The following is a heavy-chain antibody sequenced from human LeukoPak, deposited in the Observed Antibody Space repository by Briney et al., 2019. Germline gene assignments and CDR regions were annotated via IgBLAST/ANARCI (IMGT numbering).Heavy chain of an antibody. J-gene: IGHJ6*03. Sequence: SETLSLTCTVSGGSISSYYWSWIRQPPGKGLEWIGYIYYSGSTNYNPSLKSRVTISVDTSKNQFSLKLSSVTAADTAVYYCARSGESDFWSGYYGPYYYYMDVWGKGTTVTVSS. CDR3: ARSGESDFWSGYYGPYYYYMDV. D-gene: IGHD3-3*01. V-gene: IGHV4-59*08. CDR1: GGSISSYY. CDR2: IYYSGST.